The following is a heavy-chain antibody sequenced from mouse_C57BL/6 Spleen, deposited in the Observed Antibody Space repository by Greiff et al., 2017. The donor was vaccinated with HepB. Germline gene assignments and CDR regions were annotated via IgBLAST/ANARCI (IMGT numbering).Heavy chain of an antibody. CDR2: ISDGGSYT. J-gene: IGHJ3*01. CDR3: ARAAWFAY. V-gene: IGHV5-4*01. CDR1: GFTFSSYA. Sequence: EVQLVESGGGLVKPGGSPKLSCAASGFTFSSYAMSWVRQTPEKRLEWVATISDGGSYTYYPDNVKGRFTISRDNAKNNLYLQMSHLKSEDTAMYYCARAAWFAYWGQGTLVTVSA.